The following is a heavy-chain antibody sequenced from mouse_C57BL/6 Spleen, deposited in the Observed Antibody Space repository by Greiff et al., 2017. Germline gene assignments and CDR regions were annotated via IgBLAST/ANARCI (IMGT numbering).Heavy chain of an antibody. CDR2: IDPSDSYT. D-gene: IGHD2-3*01. Sequence: VQLQQSGAELVMPGASVKLSCKASGYTFTSYWMHWVKQRPGQGLEWNGEIDPSDSYTNYNQKFKGRSTFTVDKSSSTAYMQLSSLTSEDSAVYYCARFGGYYGFYFDYWGQGTTLTVSS. V-gene: IGHV1-69*01. CDR3: ARFGGYYGFYFDY. J-gene: IGHJ2*01. CDR1: GYTFTSYW.